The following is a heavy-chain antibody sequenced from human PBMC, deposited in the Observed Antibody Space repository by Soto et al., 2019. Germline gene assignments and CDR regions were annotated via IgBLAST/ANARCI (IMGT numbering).Heavy chain of an antibody. D-gene: IGHD6-13*01. CDR2: IDPSDSYT. CDR1: GYSFTSYW. CDR3: ARQDIAAAGTCDY. J-gene: IGHJ4*02. V-gene: IGHV5-10-1*01. Sequence: GESLKISCKGSGYSFTSYWISWVRQMPGKDLEWMGRIDPSDSYTNYSPSFQGHVTISADKSISTAYLQWSSLKASDTAMYYCARQDIAAAGTCDYWGQGTLVTVSS.